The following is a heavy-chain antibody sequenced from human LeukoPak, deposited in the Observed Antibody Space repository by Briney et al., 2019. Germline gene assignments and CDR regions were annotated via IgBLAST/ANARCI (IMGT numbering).Heavy chain of an antibody. J-gene: IGHJ6*02. D-gene: IGHD5-24*01. CDR3: AIGGDGYTTPDYYGMDV. CDR1: GGTFSSYA. Sequence: GASVKVSCKASGGTFSSYAISWVRQAPGQGLEWMGGIIPIFGTANYAQMFQGRVTITADESTSTAYMELSSLRSEDTAVYYCAIGGDGYTTPDYYGMDVWGQGTTVTVSS. CDR2: IIPIFGTA. V-gene: IGHV1-69*13.